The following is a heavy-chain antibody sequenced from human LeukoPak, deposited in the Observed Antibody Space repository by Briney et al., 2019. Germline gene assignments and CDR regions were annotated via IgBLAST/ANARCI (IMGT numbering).Heavy chain of an antibody. Sequence: GGSLRLSCAASGFTFSSYSMNWVRQAPGKGLEWVSSISSSSSYVYYADSVKGRFTISRDNAKNSLYLQMNSLRAEDTAVYYCAELGITMIGGVWGKGTTVTISS. CDR2: ISSSSSYV. D-gene: IGHD3-10*02. J-gene: IGHJ6*04. CDR1: GFTFSSYS. CDR3: AELGITMIGGV. V-gene: IGHV3-21*01.